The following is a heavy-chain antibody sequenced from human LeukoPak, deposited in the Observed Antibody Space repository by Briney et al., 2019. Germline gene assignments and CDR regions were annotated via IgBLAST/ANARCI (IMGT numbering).Heavy chain of an antibody. D-gene: IGHD1-14*01. V-gene: IGHV3-30-3*01. CDR3: ASDPIRAGADY. Sequence: GRSLRLSCAASGFTFSTYAMHWVRQAPGKGLEWVAFISYDGSNKNYADSVKGRFTISRGNSKNTLYLQMNSLRAEDTAVYYCASDPIRAGADYWGQGTLVTVSS. CDR2: ISYDGSNK. CDR1: GFTFSTYA. J-gene: IGHJ4*02.